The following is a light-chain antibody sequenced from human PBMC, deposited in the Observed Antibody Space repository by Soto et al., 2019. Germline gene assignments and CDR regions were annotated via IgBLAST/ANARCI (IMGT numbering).Light chain of an antibody. CDR2: DAS. J-gene: IGKJ2*02. CDR1: QDITNY. Sequence: IQMTQSPSSLSASVGDRVTITYQASQDITNYLIWYQQKPGKAPKLLIYDASSLGTGVSSRFSGSGSGTHFTLTISSLQPEDIATYYGQQFDSVPCTFGQGTKLEIK. CDR3: QQFDSVPCT. V-gene: IGKV1-33*01.